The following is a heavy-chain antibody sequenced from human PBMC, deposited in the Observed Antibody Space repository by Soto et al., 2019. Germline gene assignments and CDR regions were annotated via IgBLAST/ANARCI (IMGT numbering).Heavy chain of an antibody. D-gene: IGHD4-17*01. CDR1: GGSISSGGYY. V-gene: IGHV4-61*08. Sequence: SETLSLTCTVSGGSISSGGYYWSWIRQPPGKGLEWIANIHYSGTTNYNPSLKSRVTISVDLSKNQFSLRLSSVTTADTALYYCARTTAVPNSLRSRYFFDYWGQGTLVTVPQ. CDR2: IHYSGTT. J-gene: IGHJ4*02. CDR3: ARTTAVPNSLRSRYFFDY.